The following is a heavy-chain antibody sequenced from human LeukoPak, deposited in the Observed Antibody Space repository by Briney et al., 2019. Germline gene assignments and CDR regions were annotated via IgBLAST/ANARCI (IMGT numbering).Heavy chain of an antibody. Sequence: ASVKVSCKASGFTFTGYYIHWVRPAPGQGLEWMGSINPNTGGTDYAHMFQGRVTMTRDTSISTAYMEVNRLRSDDTAVYCCARPIDIAAADLWGQGTLVTVSS. D-gene: IGHD6-13*01. J-gene: IGHJ4*02. CDR3: ARPIDIAAADL. CDR1: GFTFTGYY. CDR2: INPNTGGT. V-gene: IGHV1-2*07.